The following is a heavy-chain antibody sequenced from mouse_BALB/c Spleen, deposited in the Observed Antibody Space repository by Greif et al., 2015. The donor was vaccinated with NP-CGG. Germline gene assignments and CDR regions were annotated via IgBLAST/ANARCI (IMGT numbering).Heavy chain of an antibody. J-gene: IGHJ4*01. Sequence: EVQGVESGGGLVKPGGSLKLSCAASGFTFSDYYMYWVRQTPEKRLEWVATISDGGSYTYYPDSVKGRFTISRDNAKNNLYLQMSSLKSEDTAMYYCARDRTHYYGSSSYAMDYWGQGTSVTVSS. D-gene: IGHD1-1*01. CDR3: ARDRTHYYGSSSYAMDY. CDR1: GFTFSDYY. V-gene: IGHV5-4*02. CDR2: ISDGGSYT.